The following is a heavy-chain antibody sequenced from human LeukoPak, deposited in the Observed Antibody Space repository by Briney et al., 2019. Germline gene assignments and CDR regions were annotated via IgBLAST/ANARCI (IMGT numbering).Heavy chain of an antibody. Sequence: GRSQRLSCAASGFTFSSYGMHWVRQAPGKGLEWVAVISYDGSNKYYADSVKGRFTISRDNSKNTLYLQMNSLRAEDTAVYYCAKGLVVRGYYYYGMDVWGKGTTVTVSS. CDR1: GFTFSSYG. J-gene: IGHJ6*04. D-gene: IGHD2-2*01. CDR2: ISYDGSNK. CDR3: AKGLVVRGYYYYGMDV. V-gene: IGHV3-30*18.